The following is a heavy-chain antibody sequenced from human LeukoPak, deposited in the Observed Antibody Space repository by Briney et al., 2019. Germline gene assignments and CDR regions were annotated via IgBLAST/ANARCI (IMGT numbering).Heavy chain of an antibody. D-gene: IGHD6-19*01. Sequence: ASVKVSCKASGYTFTGYYMHWVRQAPGQGLEWMGWINPNSGGTNYAQKFQGRVTMTRDTSISTAYMELSRLRSDDTAVYYCARVKGIAVAGTLYYWGREPWSPSPQ. V-gene: IGHV1-2*02. CDR1: GYTFTGYY. CDR3: ARVKGIAVAGTLYY. J-gene: IGHJ4*02. CDR2: INPNSGGT.